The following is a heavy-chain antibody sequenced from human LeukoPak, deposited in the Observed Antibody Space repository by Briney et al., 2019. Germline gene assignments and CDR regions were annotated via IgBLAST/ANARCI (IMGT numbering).Heavy chain of an antibody. CDR2: IYYSGST. J-gene: IGHJ4*02. CDR1: GGSISSSSYY. Sequence: SGTLSLTCTVSGGSISSSSYYWGWIRQPPGKGLEWIGSIYYSGSTYYNPSLKSRVTISVDTSKNQFSLKLSSVTAADTAVYYCARQIAYCSSTSCDTSHFDYWGQGTLVTVSS. D-gene: IGHD2-2*01. V-gene: IGHV4-39*01. CDR3: ARQIAYCSSTSCDTSHFDY.